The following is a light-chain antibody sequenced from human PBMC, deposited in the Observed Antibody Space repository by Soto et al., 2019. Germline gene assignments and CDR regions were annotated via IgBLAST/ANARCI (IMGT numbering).Light chain of an antibody. CDR2: GAS. Sequence: EIVLTQSPGTLSLSPGEGATLSCRASQSVSSNLAWYQQKPGQAPRLLIYGASTRATGIPARFSGSGSGTEFTLTISSLQSEDFAVYYCQQYNNWPSSITFGQGTRLEIK. V-gene: IGKV3-15*01. CDR1: QSVSSN. J-gene: IGKJ5*01. CDR3: QQYNNWPSSIT.